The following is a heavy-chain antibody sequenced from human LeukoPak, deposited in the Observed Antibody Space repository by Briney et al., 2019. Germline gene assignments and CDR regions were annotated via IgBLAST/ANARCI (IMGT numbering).Heavy chain of an antibody. CDR1: GFTFSSYA. CDR2: ISGSGGST. CDR3: AKDHIGIAVAGFYDY. Sequence: GGSLRLSCAASGFTFSSYAMTWVRQAPGKGLEWVSIISGSGGSTYYAASVKGRFTISRDNSKNTLYLQMNSLRAEDTAVYYCAKDHIGIAVAGFYDYWGQGTLVTVSS. J-gene: IGHJ4*02. D-gene: IGHD6-19*01. V-gene: IGHV3-23*01.